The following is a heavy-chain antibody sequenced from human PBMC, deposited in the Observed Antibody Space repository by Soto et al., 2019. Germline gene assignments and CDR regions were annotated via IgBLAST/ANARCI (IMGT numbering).Heavy chain of an antibody. CDR3: VKVGATGY. CDR2: ISYDGSNK. V-gene: IGHV3-30*18. D-gene: IGHD1-26*01. Sequence: GGSLRLSCAASGFTFSSYGMHWVRQAPGKGLEWVAVISYDGSNKYYADSVKGRFTISRDNSKNTLYLQMNSLRAEDTAVYYCVKVGATGYWGQGTLVTVSS. J-gene: IGHJ4*02. CDR1: GFTFSSYG.